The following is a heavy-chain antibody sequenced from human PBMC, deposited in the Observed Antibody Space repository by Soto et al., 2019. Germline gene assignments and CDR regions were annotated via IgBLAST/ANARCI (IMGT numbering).Heavy chain of an antibody. CDR3: ARRMAAAGTPYYYYGMDV. CDR1: GYTFTGYY. D-gene: IGHD6-13*01. CDR2: INPNSGGT. V-gene: IGHV1-2*02. J-gene: IGHJ6*02. Sequence: VASMKFSCKAAGYTFTGYYMHWVRQAPGQGLEWMGWINPNSGGTNYAQKFQGRVTMTRDTSISTAYMELSRLRSDDTAVYYCARRMAAAGTPYYYYGMDVWGQGTTVTVSS.